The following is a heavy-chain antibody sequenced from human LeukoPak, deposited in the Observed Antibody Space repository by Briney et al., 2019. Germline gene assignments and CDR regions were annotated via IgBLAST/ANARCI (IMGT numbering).Heavy chain of an antibody. J-gene: IGHJ4*02. Sequence: GGSLRLSCAASGFTFSSYGMHWVRQAPGKGLEWVAVIWYDGSNKYYADSVKGRFTISRDNSKNTLYLQMNSLRAEDTAVYYCVRVTHSSYSYGYGHGDYWGQGTLVTVSS. CDR1: GFTFSSYG. V-gene: IGHV3-33*08. CDR2: IWYDGSNK. CDR3: VRVTHSSYSYGYGHGDY. D-gene: IGHD5-18*01.